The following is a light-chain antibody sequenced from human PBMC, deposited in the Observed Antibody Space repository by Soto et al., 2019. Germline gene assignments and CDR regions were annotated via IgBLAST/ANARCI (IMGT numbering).Light chain of an antibody. V-gene: IGLV2-14*03. Sequence: QSVLTQPASVSGSPGQSITISCTGTSSDVGGYNCVSWYQHHPGKAPKLMIYDVSNRPSGVSNRFSGSESGNTASLTISGLQSEDETSYFCSSYTSSATLEVFGGGTKVTVL. CDR1: SSDVGGYNC. CDR3: SSYTSSATLEV. CDR2: DVS. J-gene: IGLJ2*01.